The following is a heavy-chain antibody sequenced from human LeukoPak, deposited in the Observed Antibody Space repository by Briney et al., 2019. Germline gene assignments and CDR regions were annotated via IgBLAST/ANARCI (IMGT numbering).Heavy chain of an antibody. Sequence: ASVKVSCKASGYTFTGYYMHWVRQAPGQGLEWMGWINPNSGDTNYAQKFQGRVTMTRDTSISTAYMELSRLRSDDTAVYYCARVGGNPFSFYYYYYMDVWGKGTTVTVSS. CDR3: ARVGGNPFSFYYYYYMDV. J-gene: IGHJ6*03. CDR1: GYTFTGYY. CDR2: INPNSGDT. D-gene: IGHD3-16*01. V-gene: IGHV1-2*02.